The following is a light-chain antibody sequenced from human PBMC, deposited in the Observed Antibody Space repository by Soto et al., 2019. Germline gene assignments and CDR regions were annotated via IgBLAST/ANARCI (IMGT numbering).Light chain of an antibody. Sequence: EIVLTQSPGTLSLSPGERATLSCRASQSVSSSYLAWYQQKPGQAPRLLIYGASSRATGIPDRFSGSGSGTDFTLTISRLEPEDFAVYYFQQYGSAPVTFGQGTRLEIK. J-gene: IGKJ5*01. CDR1: QSVSSSY. CDR2: GAS. CDR3: QQYGSAPVT. V-gene: IGKV3-20*01.